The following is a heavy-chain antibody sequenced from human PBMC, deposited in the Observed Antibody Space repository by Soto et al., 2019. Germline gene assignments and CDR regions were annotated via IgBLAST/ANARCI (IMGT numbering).Heavy chain of an antibody. CDR3: ARILYSYYYGMDV. CDR2: IYYSGST. CDR1: GGSISSGDYY. Sequence: PSETLSLTCTVSGGSISSGDYYWSWILQPPGKGLEWIGYIYYSGSTYYNPSLKSRVTISVDTSKNQFSLKLSSVTAADTAVYYCARILYSYYYGMDVWGQGTTVTVSS. V-gene: IGHV4-30-4*01. J-gene: IGHJ6*02. D-gene: IGHD2-15*01.